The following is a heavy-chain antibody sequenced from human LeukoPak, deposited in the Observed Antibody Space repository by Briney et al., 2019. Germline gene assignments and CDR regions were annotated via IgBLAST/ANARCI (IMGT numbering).Heavy chain of an antibody. CDR3: ARDPSQVLPRHFDY. V-gene: IGHV3-21*01. CDR1: VFTFSSYS. J-gene: IGHJ4*02. CDR2: ISSSSSYI. Sequence: GGSLRLSCAASVFTFSSYSMNLVRQAPGKGLEWVSSISSSSSYIYYADSVKGRFTISRDNAKNSLYLQMNSLRAEDTAVYYCARDPSQVLPRHFDYWGQGTLVTVSS.